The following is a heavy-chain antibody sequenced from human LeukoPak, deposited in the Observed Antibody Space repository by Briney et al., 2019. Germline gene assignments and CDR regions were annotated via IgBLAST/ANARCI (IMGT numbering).Heavy chain of an antibody. V-gene: IGHV3-53*01. D-gene: IGHD3-3*01. J-gene: IGHJ4*02. CDR1: GFTVSSNY. Sequence: PGGSLRLSCAASGFTVSSNYMSWVRQAPGKGLEWVSVIYSGGSTYYADSVKGRFTISRDNSKNTLYLQMNSLRAEDTAVYYCAKETTIFVGYYFDYWGQGTLVTVSS. CDR3: AKETTIFVGYYFDY. CDR2: IYSGGST.